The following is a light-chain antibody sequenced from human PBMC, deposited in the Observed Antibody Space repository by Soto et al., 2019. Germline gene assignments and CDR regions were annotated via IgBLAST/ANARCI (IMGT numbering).Light chain of an antibody. Sequence: EIVMTQSPATLSVSPGETATLSCRASQGISSNLAWYQQKPGQPPRPLIKGASTRATGVPARFTGSGSGTEFTLTISSLQSEDFAVYYCQQYHNWPPWTFGQGTKVEIK. CDR1: QGISSN. CDR2: GAS. CDR3: QQYHNWPPWT. J-gene: IGKJ1*01. V-gene: IGKV3-15*01.